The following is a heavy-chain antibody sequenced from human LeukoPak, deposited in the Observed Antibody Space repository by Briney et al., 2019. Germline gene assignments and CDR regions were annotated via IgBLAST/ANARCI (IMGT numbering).Heavy chain of an antibody. D-gene: IGHD3-3*01. CDR3: ARSRRGDFWSGYYIY. Sequence: PAETLSLTCAVYGGSFSGYYWSWIRQPPGKGLEWIGEINHSGSTNYNPSLKSRVTISVDTSKNQSSLKLSSVTAADTAVYYCARSRRGDFWSGYYIYWGQGTLVTVSS. CDR1: GGSFSGYY. CDR2: INHSGST. V-gene: IGHV4-34*01. J-gene: IGHJ4*02.